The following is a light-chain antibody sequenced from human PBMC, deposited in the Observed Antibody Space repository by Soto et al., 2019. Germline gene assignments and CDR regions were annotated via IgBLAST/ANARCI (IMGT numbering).Light chain of an antibody. J-gene: IGKJ2*01. Sequence: DILLTQSPSFLSASVGDRVTITCRASQAISSYFAWYQQKPGKAPQLLIYAASTLQSGVPSRFSGKRSGTDFTLTISSLQPEDFSTYYCQQLNSPPYTFGHETKMEIK. CDR3: QQLNSPPYT. CDR1: QAISSY. V-gene: IGKV1-9*01. CDR2: AAS.